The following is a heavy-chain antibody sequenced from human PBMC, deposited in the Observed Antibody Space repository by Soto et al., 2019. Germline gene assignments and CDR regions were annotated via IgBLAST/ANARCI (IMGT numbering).Heavy chain of an antibody. CDR3: ARDQGKVHFDY. V-gene: IGHV3-33*01. CDR1: GFTFGRHG. J-gene: IGHJ4*02. Sequence: QVQLVESGGDVVQPGTSLRLSCAATGFTFGRHGMHWVRQAPGKGPEWVAVIWFDGSDKYYADSVKGRFTISRDNHRNTLYLQMDNLRVEDTAVYYCARDQGKVHFDYWGQGTLVTVSS. D-gene: IGHD3-10*01. CDR2: IWFDGSDK.